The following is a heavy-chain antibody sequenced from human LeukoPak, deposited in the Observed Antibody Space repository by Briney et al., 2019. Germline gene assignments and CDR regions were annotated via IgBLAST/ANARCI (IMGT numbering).Heavy chain of an antibody. V-gene: IGHV4-31*03. CDR3: ASSNTARHPKYYFDY. Sequence: SETLSLTCTVSGGSISSGGYYWSWIRQHPGKGLEWIGYIYYSGSTYYNPSLKSRVTISVDTSKNQFSLKLSSVTAADTAVYYCASSNTARHPKYYFDYWGQGTLVTVSS. CDR2: IYYSGST. D-gene: IGHD5-18*01. J-gene: IGHJ4*02. CDR1: GGSISSGGYY.